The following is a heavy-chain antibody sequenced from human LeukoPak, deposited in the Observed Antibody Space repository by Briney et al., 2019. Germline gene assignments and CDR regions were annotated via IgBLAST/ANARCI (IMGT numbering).Heavy chain of an antibody. CDR3: ARGRYDILTGLNWFDP. V-gene: IGHV3-30*03. CDR1: GFTFSSYG. D-gene: IGHD3-9*01. J-gene: IGHJ5*02. Sequence: GGSLRLSCAASGFTFSSYGTHWVRQAPGKGLEWVAVISYDGSNKYYADSVKGRFTISRDNSKNTLYLQMNSLRAEDTAVYYCARGRYDILTGLNWFDPWGQGTLVTVSS. CDR2: ISYDGSNK.